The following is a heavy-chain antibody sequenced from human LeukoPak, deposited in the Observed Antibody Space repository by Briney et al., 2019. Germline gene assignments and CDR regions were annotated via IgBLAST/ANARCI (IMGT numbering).Heavy chain of an antibody. V-gene: IGHV1-2*02. CDR1: GYAFSAYY. D-gene: IGHD3-10*01. CDR3: ARAPLGPYGSGSLNWFDP. J-gene: IGHJ5*02. CDR2: LNPQTGDT. Sequence: ASVKVSCKASGYAFSAYYMHWVRQAPGQGLEWMGWLNPQTGDTHFAQKFQGRVTFTRDTSISTAYMAMSRLRSDDTAVYYCARAPLGPYGSGSLNWFDPWGQGTLVTVSS.